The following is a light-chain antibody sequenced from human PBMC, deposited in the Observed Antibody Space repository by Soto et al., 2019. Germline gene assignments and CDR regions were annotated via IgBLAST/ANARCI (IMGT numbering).Light chain of an antibody. CDR3: QSYDSSLSGSVV. CDR1: RSNVGAGYE. V-gene: IGLV1-40*01. Sequence: QSVLTQPPSVSGAPGQRITIACTGSRSNVGAGYEVHWYQQLPGTAPKLLIYGNSNRPSGVPDRFSGSKSGTSASLAITGLQAEDEADYYCQSYDSSLSGSVVFGGGTKLTVL. CDR2: GNS. J-gene: IGLJ2*01.